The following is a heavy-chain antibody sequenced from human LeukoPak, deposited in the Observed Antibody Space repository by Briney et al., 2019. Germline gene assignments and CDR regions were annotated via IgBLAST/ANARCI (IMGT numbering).Heavy chain of an antibody. Sequence: PSETLSLTCTVSGGSISSYYWSWIRQPPGRGLEWIGYIYYSGSTNYNPSLKSRVTISVDTSKNQFSLKLSSVTAADTAVYYCARARDYYGSGSYYGWFDPWGQGTLVTVSS. CDR1: GGSISSYY. D-gene: IGHD3-10*01. CDR2: IYYSGST. V-gene: IGHV4-59*01. CDR3: ARARDYYGSGSYYGWFDP. J-gene: IGHJ5*02.